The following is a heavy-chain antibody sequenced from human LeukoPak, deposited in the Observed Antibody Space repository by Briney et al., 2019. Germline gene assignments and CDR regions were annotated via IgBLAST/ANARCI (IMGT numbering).Heavy chain of an antibody. V-gene: IGHV4-31*03. CDR2: IYYSGST. CDR1: GGSISSGGYY. Sequence: TSETLSLTCTVSGGSISSGGYYWSWIRQHPGKGLEWIGNIYYSGSTYYNPSLKSRVTISVDTSKNQFSLKLSSVTAADTAVYYCARDSRGGYYYGMDVWGQGTTVTVSS. D-gene: IGHD3-16*01. CDR3: ARDSRGGYYYGMDV. J-gene: IGHJ6*02.